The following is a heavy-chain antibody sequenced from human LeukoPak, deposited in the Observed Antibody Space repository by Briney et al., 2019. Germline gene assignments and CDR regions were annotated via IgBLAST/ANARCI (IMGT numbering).Heavy chain of an antibody. J-gene: IGHJ6*02. V-gene: IGHV3-30*03. Sequence: PGGSLRLSCAASGFTFSSYGMHWVRQAPGKGLEWVAVISYDGSNKYYADSVKGRFTISRDNSKNTLYLQMNSMNSEDTAVYYCAGAKSDYYGMDVWGQGTTVTVSS. CDR2: ISYDGSNK. D-gene: IGHD4/OR15-4a*01. CDR3: AGAKSDYYGMDV. CDR1: GFTFSSYG.